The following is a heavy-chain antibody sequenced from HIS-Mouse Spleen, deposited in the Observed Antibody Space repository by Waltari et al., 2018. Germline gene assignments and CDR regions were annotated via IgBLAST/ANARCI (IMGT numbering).Heavy chain of an antibody. D-gene: IGHD3-10*01. Sequence: QLQLQESGPGLVKPSETLSLTCTVSGVSISSSSYYWGWIRQPPGKGLGWIGRIYYSGCTYHNPAPKGRGTISGDTAKNQFSLKLSSVTAADTAVYYCARGRRYYGSGSYGSFDYWGQGTLVTVSS. CDR3: ARGRRYYGSGSYGSFDY. CDR2: IYYSGCT. CDR1: GVSISSSSYY. J-gene: IGHJ4*02. V-gene: IGHV4-39*07.